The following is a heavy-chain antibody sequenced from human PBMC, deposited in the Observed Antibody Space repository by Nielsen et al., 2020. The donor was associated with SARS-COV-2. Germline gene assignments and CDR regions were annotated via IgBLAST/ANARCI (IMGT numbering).Heavy chain of an antibody. J-gene: IGHJ4*02. V-gene: IGHV4-59*08. CDR2: IYYSGST. CDR3: ARLGYSSGLNDY. D-gene: IGHD6-19*01. Sequence: PGKGLEWIGYIYYSGSTNYNPSLKSRVTISVDTSKNQFSLKLSSVTAADTAVYYCARLGYSSGLNDYWGQGTLVTVSS.